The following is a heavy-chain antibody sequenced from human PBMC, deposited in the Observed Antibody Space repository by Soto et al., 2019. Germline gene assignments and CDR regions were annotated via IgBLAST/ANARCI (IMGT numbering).Heavy chain of an antibody. V-gene: IGHV4-39*01. Sequence: SETLSLTCTVSGGSISSSSYYWGWIRQPPGKGLEWIGSIYYNGSTYYNPSLKSRVTISVDTSKNQFSLKLSSVTAADTAVYYCAKNLPRTGRFDYWGQGSLVTVYS. CDR1: GGSISSSSYY. J-gene: IGHJ4*02. CDR2: IYYNGST. CDR3: AKNLPRTGRFDY.